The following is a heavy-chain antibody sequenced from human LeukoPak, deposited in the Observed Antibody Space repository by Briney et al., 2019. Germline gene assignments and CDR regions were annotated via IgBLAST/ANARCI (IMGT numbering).Heavy chain of an antibody. J-gene: IGHJ6*03. V-gene: IGHV1-18*01. D-gene: IGHD5-12*01. CDR1: VYTFTSYG. Sequence: ASVTVSFKASVYTFTSYGISWVRQPPAQGLAWMGWISAYNGNTNYAQKHQGRVSMTTDTSTSTDYMELRSMRSDDTAVYYCARDRRIVAYYYYYYMDVWGKGTTVTVCS. CDR3: ARDRRIVAYYYYYYMDV. CDR2: ISAYNGNT.